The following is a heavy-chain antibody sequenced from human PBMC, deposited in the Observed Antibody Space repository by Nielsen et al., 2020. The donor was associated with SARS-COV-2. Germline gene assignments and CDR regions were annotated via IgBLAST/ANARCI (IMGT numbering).Heavy chain of an antibody. CDR1: GFTFSSYG. J-gene: IGHJ4*02. CDR2: IWYDGSNK. V-gene: IGHV3-33*01. Sequence: GESLKISCAASGFTFSSYGMHWVRLAPGKGLEWVAVIWYDGSNKYYADSVKGRFTISRDNSKNTLYLQMNSLRAEDTAVYYCAREGAYCGGDCYSGLDYWGQGTLVTVSS. CDR3: AREGAYCGGDCYSGLDY. D-gene: IGHD2-21*01.